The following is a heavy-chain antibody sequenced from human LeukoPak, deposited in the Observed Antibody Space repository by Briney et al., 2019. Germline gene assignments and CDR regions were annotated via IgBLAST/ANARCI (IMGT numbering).Heavy chain of an antibody. CDR1: GYTLTELS. CDR2: FDPEDGET. J-gene: IGHJ3*02. D-gene: IGHD2-15*01. V-gene: IGHV1-24*01. CDR3: ATDFAPPPVADAFDI. Sequence: ASVKVSCKVSGYTLTELSMHWVRQAPGEGLEWMGGFDPEDGETIYAQKFQGRVTMTEDTSTDTAYIELSSLRSEDTAVYYCATDFAPPPVADAFDIWGQGTMVTVSS.